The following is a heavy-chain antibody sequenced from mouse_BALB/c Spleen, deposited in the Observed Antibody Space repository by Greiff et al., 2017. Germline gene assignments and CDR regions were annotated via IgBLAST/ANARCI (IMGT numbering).Heavy chain of an antibody. J-gene: IGHJ3*01. CDR3: ARLYYDYDGFAY. CDR1: GDSITSGY. V-gene: IGHV3-8*02. D-gene: IGHD2-4*01. CDR2: ISYSGST. Sequence: EVQLQQSGPSLVKPSQTLSLTCSVTGDSITSGYWNWIRKFPGNKLEYMGYISYSGSTYYNPSLKSRISITRDTSKNQYYLQLNSVTTEDTATYYCARLYYDYDGFAYWGQGTLVTASA.